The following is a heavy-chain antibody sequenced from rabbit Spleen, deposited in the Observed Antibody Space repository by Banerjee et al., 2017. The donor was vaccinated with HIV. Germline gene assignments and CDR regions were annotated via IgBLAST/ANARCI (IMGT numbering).Heavy chain of an antibody. V-gene: IGHV1S45*01. CDR1: GFSFSSSYW. CDR3: ARGDVSGGGSASYGMDL. J-gene: IGHJ6*01. CDR2: IYTAIGT. D-gene: IGHD4-1*01. Sequence: QEQLVESGGGLVQPEGSLTLTCTASGFSFSSSYWICWVRQAPGKGLEWIACIYTAIGTYYASWAKGRFTITKTSSTTVTLQMPSLTAADTATYFCARGDVSGGGSASYGMDLWGPGTLVTVS.